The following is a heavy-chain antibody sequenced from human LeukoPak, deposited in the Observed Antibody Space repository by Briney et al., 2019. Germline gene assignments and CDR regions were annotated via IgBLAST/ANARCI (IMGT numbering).Heavy chain of an antibody. J-gene: IGHJ6*03. CDR3: ARDNSLVRDYWSYYYMDV. CDR1: GGSISSGSYY. CDR2: IYTSGST. Sequence: PSQTLSLTCTVSGGSISSGSYYWRWIRQPAGKGLEWIGRIYTSGSTNYNPSLKSRVTISVDTSKNQFSLKLSSVTAADTAVYYCARDNSLVRDYWSYYYMDVWGKGTTVTVSS. V-gene: IGHV4-61*02. D-gene: IGHD3-3*01.